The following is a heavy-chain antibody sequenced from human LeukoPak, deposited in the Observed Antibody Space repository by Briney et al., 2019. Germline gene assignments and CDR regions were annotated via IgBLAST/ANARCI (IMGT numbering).Heavy chain of an antibody. CDR3: ARAEYYYGSGSYFGDFDY. CDR2: IYYSGST. D-gene: IGHD3-10*01. V-gene: IGHV4-30-4*08. J-gene: IGHJ4*02. CDR1: GGSISSGDYY. Sequence: PSQTLSLTXTVSGGSISSGDYYWSWIRQPPGKGLEWIGYIYYSGSTYYNPSLKSRVTISVDTSKNQFSLKLSSVTAADTAVYYCARAEYYYGSGSYFGDFDYWGQGTLVTVSS.